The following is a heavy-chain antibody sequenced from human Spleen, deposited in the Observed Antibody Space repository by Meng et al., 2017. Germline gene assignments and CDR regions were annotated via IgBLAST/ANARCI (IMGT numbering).Heavy chain of an antibody. CDR2: INHSGST. J-gene: IGHJ2*01. D-gene: IGHD7-27*01. CDR3: ARTGWGRFYGRYFDL. CDR1: GGSISSYY. Sequence: SETLSLTCTVSGGSISSYYWSWIRQPPGKGLEWIGEINHSGSTNYNPSLKSRVTISVGTSKNQFSLKLSSVTAADTAVYYCARTGWGRFYGRYFDLWGRGTLVTVSS. V-gene: IGHV4-34*01.